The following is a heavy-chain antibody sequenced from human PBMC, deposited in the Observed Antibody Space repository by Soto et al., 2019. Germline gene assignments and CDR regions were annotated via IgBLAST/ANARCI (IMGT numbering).Heavy chain of an antibody. CDR1: GAFASGYF. CDR3: LWIAGTGTA. J-gene: IGHJ5*02. V-gene: IGHV4-59*02. CDR2: VNDRGSP. D-gene: IGHD6-13*01. Sequence: QVQLQESGPGLVKPSETLSLTCTVSGAFASGYFWHWIRQPPGKPLEWIGFVNDRGSPNYNPSLRSRVAISVDSSKTQFSLRLSSVTPADTAVYYCLWIAGTGTAWGQGTLLTVSS.